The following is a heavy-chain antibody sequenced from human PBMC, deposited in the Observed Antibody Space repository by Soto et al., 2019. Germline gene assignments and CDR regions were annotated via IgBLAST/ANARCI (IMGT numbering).Heavy chain of an antibody. CDR1: GGSISSAY. CDR2: VYYSGST. CDR3: ARGRRQCDY. V-gene: IGHV4-59*01. Sequence: SETLSLTCTVSGGSISSAYWSWIRQPPGEGLEWIGYVYYSGSTKYNPSLKSRVTISVDTSKKQFSLKLSSVTAADTAVYYCARGRRQCDYWGQGTLVTVSS. J-gene: IGHJ4*02. D-gene: IGHD4-4*01.